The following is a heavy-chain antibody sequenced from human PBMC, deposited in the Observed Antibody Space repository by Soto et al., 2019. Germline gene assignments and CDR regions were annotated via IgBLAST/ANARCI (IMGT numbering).Heavy chain of an antibody. J-gene: IGHJ5*02. CDR2: MNPNSGNT. Sequence: ASVKVSCQASGYTFTSYDINWVRQATGQGLEWMGWMNPNSGNTGYAQKFQGRVTMTRNTSISTAYMELSSLRSEDTAVYYCARGPRYSSSWYNWFDPWGQGTLVTVSS. D-gene: IGHD6-13*01. CDR3: ARGPRYSSSWYNWFDP. CDR1: GYTFTSYD. V-gene: IGHV1-8*01.